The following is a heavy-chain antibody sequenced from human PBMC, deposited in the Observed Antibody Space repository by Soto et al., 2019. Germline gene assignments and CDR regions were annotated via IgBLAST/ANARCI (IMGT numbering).Heavy chain of an antibody. Sequence: ASVKVSCKASGYTFTSYYMHWVRQAPGQGLEWMGIINPSGGSTSYAQKFQGRVTMTRDTSTSTVYMELSSLRSEDTAVYYCARDFVYYYSXGYLGPLYYHYYYGMDVWGQGTTVTVSS. CDR2: INPSGGST. CDR1: GYTFTSYY. D-gene: IGHD3-22*01. CDR3: ARDFVYYYSXGYLGPLYYHYYYGMDV. J-gene: IGHJ6*02. V-gene: IGHV1-46*01.